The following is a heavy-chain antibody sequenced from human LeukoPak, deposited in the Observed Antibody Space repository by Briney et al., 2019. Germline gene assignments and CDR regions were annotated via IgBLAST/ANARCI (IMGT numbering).Heavy chain of an antibody. J-gene: IGHJ4*02. D-gene: IGHD1-26*01. CDR2: ISSSSSYI. CDR3: ARDLGATIFDFDY. Sequence: GGSLRLSCAASGFTFSSYSMNWVRQAPGKGLEWVSSISSSSSYIYYADSVKGRFTISRDNAKNSLYLQMNSLRVEDTAVYYCARDLGATIFDFDYWGQGTLVTVSS. CDR1: GFTFSSYS. V-gene: IGHV3-21*01.